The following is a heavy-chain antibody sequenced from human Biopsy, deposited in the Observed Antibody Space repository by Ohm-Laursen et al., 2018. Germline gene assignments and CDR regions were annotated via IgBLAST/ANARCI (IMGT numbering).Heavy chain of an antibody. CDR2: ISSSGITA. Sequence: SLRLSCAASRFTFSDYFMSWIRQAPWKGLEWVSYISSSGITAHYADSVKGRFTISRDNAKNSLYLQMNSLRAEDTAIYYCARSGWNFEFDSWGKGTLVAVSS. CDR1: RFTFSDYF. J-gene: IGHJ4*02. V-gene: IGHV3-11*01. D-gene: IGHD6-19*01. CDR3: ARSGWNFEFDS.